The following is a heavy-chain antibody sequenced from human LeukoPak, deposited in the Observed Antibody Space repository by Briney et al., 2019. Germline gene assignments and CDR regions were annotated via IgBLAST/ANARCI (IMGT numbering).Heavy chain of an antibody. CDR3: ARAGGCSGGSCYLPRSYYYYYMDV. J-gene: IGHJ6*03. Sequence: SETLSLTCTVSGGSISSSSYYWGWIRQPPGKGLEWIGSIYYSGSTYYNPSLKSRVTISVDTSKNQFSLKLSSVTAADTAVYYCARAGGCSGGSCYLPRSYYYYYMDVWGKGTTVTVSS. V-gene: IGHV4-39*07. CDR2: IYYSGST. D-gene: IGHD2-15*01. CDR1: GGSISSSSYY.